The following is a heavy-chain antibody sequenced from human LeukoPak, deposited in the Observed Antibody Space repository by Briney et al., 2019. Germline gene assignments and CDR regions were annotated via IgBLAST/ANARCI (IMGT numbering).Heavy chain of an antibody. V-gene: IGHV1-46*01. D-gene: IGHD5-24*01. CDR1: GYTFTKYY. CDR3: ARIRDGYNDAYDI. Sequence: ASVKVSCKASGYTFTKYYIHWVRQAPGQGLEGMGLINPGGDNANYAQSFQGRVTMTRDTSTSTVYMELSSLRSEDTAIYYCARIRDGYNDAYDIWGQGTVVTVPS. J-gene: IGHJ3*02. CDR2: INPGGDNA.